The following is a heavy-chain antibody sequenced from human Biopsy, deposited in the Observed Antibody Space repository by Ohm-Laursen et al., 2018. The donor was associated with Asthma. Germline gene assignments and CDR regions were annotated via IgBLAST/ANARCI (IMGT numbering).Heavy chain of an antibody. CDR3: ARTYYDFLTGQVNDAFDM. Sequence: ASEKVSCKASGYTFLKYSINWVRPAPGQRVEWMGWINAGNGNTKYSQKFQGRVTISRDTSASTAYMDLSSLRSEDTAVYYCARTYYDFLTGQVNDAFDMWGQGTMVTVSS. V-gene: IGHV1-3*01. CDR2: INAGNGNT. J-gene: IGHJ3*02. CDR1: GYTFLKYS. D-gene: IGHD3-9*01.